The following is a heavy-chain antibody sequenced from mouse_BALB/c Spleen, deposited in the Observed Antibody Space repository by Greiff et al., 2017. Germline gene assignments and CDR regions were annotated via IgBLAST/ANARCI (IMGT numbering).Heavy chain of an antibody. V-gene: IGHV1-80*01. D-gene: IGHD2-1*01. J-gene: IGHJ2*01. CDR3: ARPDLLEDY. CDR2: IYPGDGDT. CDR1: GYAFSSYW. Sequence: QVQLKESGAELVRPGSSVMISCKASGYAFSSYWMNWVKQRPGQGLEWIGQIYPGDGDTNYNGKFKGKATLTADKSSSTAYMQLSSLTSEDSAVYFGARPDLLEDYWGQGTTLTVSS.